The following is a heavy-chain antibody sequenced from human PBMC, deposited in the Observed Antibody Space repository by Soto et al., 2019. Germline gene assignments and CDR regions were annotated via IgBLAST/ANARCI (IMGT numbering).Heavy chain of an antibody. CDR2: IWYDGSNK. Sequence: QVQLVESGGGVVQPGRSLRLSCAASGFTFSNYGMHWVRQAPGKGLEWVAVIWYDGSNKYYADSVKGRFTISRDNSKNTLYLQMNSLRAGDTAVYYCAIDSCESCGNYNLWGQGTLVTVS. J-gene: IGHJ5*02. D-gene: IGHD3-22*01. CDR3: AIDSCESCGNYNL. V-gene: IGHV3-33*01. CDR1: GFTFSNYG.